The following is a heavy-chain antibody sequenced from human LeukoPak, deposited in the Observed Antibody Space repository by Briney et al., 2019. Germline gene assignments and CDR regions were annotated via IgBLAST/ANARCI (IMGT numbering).Heavy chain of an antibody. Sequence: PSETLSLTCTVSGGSISSNNYLWVWIRPPQGKGLEWIGSIYYSGNTYYNSSLKSRVTISVDTSKNRFSLVLRLRTPADTAVYYCARQEADVYCWYMGVWGKGTTVTISS. V-gene: IGHV4-39*01. CDR1: GGSISSNNYL. CDR2: IYYSGNT. J-gene: IGHJ6*03. CDR3: ARQEADVYCWYMGV. D-gene: IGHD2-8*02.